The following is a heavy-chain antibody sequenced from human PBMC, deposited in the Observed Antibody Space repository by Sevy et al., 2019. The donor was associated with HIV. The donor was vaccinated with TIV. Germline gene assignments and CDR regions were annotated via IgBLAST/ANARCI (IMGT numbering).Heavy chain of an antibody. CDR3: ARAVYGSGAYYYYGMDV. CDR2: IYLADSDT. CDR1: RYSFTNYW. J-gene: IGHJ6*02. D-gene: IGHD3-10*01. V-gene: IGHV5-51*01. Sequence: GESLKISCKGSRYSFTNYWIVWVRQMPGKGLEWMGIIYLADSDTRYSPSFRGQVTISADKSISTAYLQWSSLKASDTAIYYCARAVYGSGAYYYYGMDVWGQGTTVTVSS.